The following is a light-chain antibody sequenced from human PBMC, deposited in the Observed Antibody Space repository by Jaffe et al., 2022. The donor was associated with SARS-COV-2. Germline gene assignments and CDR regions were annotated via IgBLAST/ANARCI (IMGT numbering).Light chain of an antibody. Sequence: DIVLTQSPDTLSLSPGESATLSCRASQSFRSYQLAWYQQKPGQAPRLLIYDISNRATGTPGRFSGSGSGADFTLTISRLEPEDFAVYYCQQHSVTPQTFGQGTKVEIK. J-gene: IGKJ1*01. CDR3: QQHSVTPQT. V-gene: IGKV3D-20*02. CDR2: DIS. CDR1: QSFRSYQ.